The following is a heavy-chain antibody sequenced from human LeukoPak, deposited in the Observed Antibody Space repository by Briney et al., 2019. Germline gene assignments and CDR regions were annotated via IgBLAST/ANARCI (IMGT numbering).Heavy chain of an antibody. V-gene: IGHV4-59*12. J-gene: IGHJ5*02. CDR3: ARDGPYSSSSGGWFDP. CDR1: GGSISSYY. CDR2: VYYSGNT. Sequence: SETLSLTCTVSGGSISSYYWSWIRQPPGKGLEWIGSVYYSGNTYYNSSLKSRVTISVDTSKNQFSLKLSSVTAADTAVYYCARDGPYSSSSGGWFDPWGQGTLVTVSS. D-gene: IGHD6-6*01.